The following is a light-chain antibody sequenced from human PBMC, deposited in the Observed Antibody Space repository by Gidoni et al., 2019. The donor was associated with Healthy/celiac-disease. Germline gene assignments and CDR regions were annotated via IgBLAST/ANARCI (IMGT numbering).Light chain of an antibody. CDR3: NSRDSSGNHLGV. J-gene: IGLJ1*01. CDR1: SLRSFY. CDR2: GKN. Sequence: SSELTLDPAVSVALGQTVSITCQGDSLRSFYASWYQQKPGQAPVLVIYGKNTRPSGIPDRFSGASSGNTASLTITGAQAEDEADYYCNSRDSSGNHLGVFGTGTKVTVL. V-gene: IGLV3-19*01.